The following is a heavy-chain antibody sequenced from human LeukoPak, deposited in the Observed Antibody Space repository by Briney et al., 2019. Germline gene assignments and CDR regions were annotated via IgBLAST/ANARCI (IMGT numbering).Heavy chain of an antibody. CDR1: GVSMNSHY. V-gene: IGHV4-4*09. CDR3: VVSPNQDFYDY. J-gene: IGHJ4*02. CDR2: ISGSGST. Sequence: PSETLSLTCSVSGVSMNSHYLNWIRQPPGKGLEWIGFISGSGSTNYNPSLTSRVTMSLETSKRQFSLKLRSVTAADTAVYYCVVSPNQDFYDYWGQGTLVTVSS.